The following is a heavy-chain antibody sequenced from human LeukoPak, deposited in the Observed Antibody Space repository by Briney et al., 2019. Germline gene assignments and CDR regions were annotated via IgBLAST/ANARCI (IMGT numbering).Heavy chain of an antibody. V-gene: IGHV4-39*01. J-gene: IGHJ5*02. CDR2: LSYTGST. CDR1: GGSISSFSYY. D-gene: IGHD3-3*02. Sequence: ASETLSLTCTVSGGSISSFSYYLGWIRQPPGKGLEWIGSLSYTGSTYHSPSLKGRLTISVDTSKNHFSLKLKSVTAADTAVYYCAIRRAPFFVGFDPWGQGALVTVSS. CDR3: AIRRAPFFVGFDP.